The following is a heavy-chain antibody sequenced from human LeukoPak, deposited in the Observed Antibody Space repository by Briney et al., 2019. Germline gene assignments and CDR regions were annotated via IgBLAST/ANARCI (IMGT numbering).Heavy chain of an antibody. Sequence: PSETLSLTCTVSGGSISSSSYYWGWIRQPPGKGLEWIGSIYYSGSTYYNPSLKSRVTISVDTSKNQFSLKLSSVTAADTAIYYCVRYTVGTMYDYWGQGTLVTVSS. CDR1: GGSISSSSYY. D-gene: IGHD1-7*01. J-gene: IGHJ4*02. V-gene: IGHV4-39*01. CDR3: VRYTVGTMYDY. CDR2: IYYSGST.